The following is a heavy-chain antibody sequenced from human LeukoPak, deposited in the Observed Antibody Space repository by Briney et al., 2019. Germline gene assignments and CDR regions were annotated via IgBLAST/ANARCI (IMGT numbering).Heavy chain of an antibody. J-gene: IGHJ3*02. CDR1: GFTFSSHG. D-gene: IGHD6-19*01. Sequence: GGSLRLSCAASGFTFSSHGIHWVRQAPGKGLDWVAVISYAGSDKYYADSVKGRFTISRDNSKNTLYLQMNSLRAEDTAVYYCAKSSSGGWYLLGDAFDIWGQGTLVTVSS. V-gene: IGHV3-30*18. CDR3: AKSSSGGWYLLGDAFDI. CDR2: ISYAGSDK.